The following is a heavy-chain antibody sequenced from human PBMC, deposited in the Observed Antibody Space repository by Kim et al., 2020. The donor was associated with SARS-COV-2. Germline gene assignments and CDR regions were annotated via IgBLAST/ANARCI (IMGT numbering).Heavy chain of an antibody. V-gene: IGHV3-48*02. CDR2: ISSRSSSM. CDR3: ARVWELGEPN. J-gene: IGHJ4*02. D-gene: IGHD3-10*01. Sequence: GGSLRLSCAASGFTFSTYSMNWVRQAPGKGLEWVSYISSRSSSMYYADSVKGRFTISRDNAKNSLYLQMNSLREEDTAVYYCARVWELGEPNWGQGTLVTVSS. CDR1: GFTFSTYS.